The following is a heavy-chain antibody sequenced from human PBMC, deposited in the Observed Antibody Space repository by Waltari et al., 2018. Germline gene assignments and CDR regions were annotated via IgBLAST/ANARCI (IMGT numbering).Heavy chain of an antibody. CDR2: ISDGDKSI. J-gene: IGHJ6*02. D-gene: IGHD2-15*01. CDR3: VRDGLGSGWTRVDV. V-gene: IGHV3-48*03. CDR1: GFSFSRYE. Sequence: ELQLVESGGGLVQPGGSLRISCVASGFSFSRYEMNWVRQASVKGLEWISYISDGDKSISYAESVKGRFTVSRDNAKNSLHLQMNNLRAEDTATYYCVRDGLGSGWTRVDVWGQGTTVTVSS.